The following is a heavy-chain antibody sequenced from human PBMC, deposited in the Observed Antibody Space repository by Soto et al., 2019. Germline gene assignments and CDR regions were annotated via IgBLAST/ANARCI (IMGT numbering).Heavy chain of an antibody. Sequence: EMQLVESAGGLVKPGGSLRLSCVASGFSFNEAWMNWVRQAPGEGLEWVGRIKTSAGGGATDYAAPVQGRFTISRDDSKNALYLHMISLRTEDTAISYCTTGSVEGIWGQGTTVTVSS. V-gene: IGHV3-15*07. D-gene: IGHD2-15*01. CDR2: IKTSAGGGAT. J-gene: IGHJ6*02. CDR3: TTGSVEGI. CDR1: GFSFNEAW.